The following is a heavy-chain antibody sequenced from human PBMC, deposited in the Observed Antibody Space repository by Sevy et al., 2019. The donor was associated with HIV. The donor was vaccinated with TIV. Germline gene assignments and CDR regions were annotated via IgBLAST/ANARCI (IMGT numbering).Heavy chain of an antibody. V-gene: IGHV3-30*18. CDR2: ISYDGREK. CDR1: GFIFSTYG. CDR3: AKMQGGSYNYYGMDV. J-gene: IGHJ6*02. Sequence: GGSLRLSCAASGFIFSTYGIHWVRQAPGKGLEWVAVISYDGREKYYADSVRGRFTISRDNSKNTLYLQMNSLRVEDTAIYYCAKMQGGSYNYYGMDVLGQGTTVTVSS. D-gene: IGHD1-26*01.